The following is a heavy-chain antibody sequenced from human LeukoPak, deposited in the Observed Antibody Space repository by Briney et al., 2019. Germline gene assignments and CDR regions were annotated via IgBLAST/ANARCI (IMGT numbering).Heavy chain of an antibody. D-gene: IGHD3-10*01. V-gene: IGHV1-46*01. J-gene: IGHJ5*02. CDR1: GYTFTSYY. Sequence: ASVKVSCKAAGYTFTSYYMHWVRQAPGQGLEWRGIINPSGGSTSYAQKFQGRVTMTRDTSTSTAYMELTSLTSEDTAVYYCARDRGREYNSFDRWGQGTPVTVSS. CDR2: INPSGGST. CDR3: ARDRGREYNSFDR.